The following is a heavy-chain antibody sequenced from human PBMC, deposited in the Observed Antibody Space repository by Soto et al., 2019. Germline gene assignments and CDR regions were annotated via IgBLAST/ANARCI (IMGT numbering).Heavy chain of an antibody. CDR3: ATSYGSGSTHFDS. V-gene: IGHV1-69*02. Sequence: QVQLVQSGAEVKKPGSSVKVSCTASGGTFNSYTLNWVRQAPEKRFEWVGRVNPIVGMSTAASKFQGRVTMTADKSTSIAYMALTGLKSEDTAVYYCATSYGSGSTHFDSWGQGTLVTVSS. CDR1: GGTFNSYT. D-gene: IGHD3-10*01. J-gene: IGHJ4*02. CDR2: VNPIVGMS.